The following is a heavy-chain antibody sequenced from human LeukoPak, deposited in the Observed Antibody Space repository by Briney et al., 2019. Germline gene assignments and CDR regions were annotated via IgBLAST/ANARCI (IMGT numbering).Heavy chain of an antibody. CDR2: IKQDGSEK. V-gene: IGHV3-7*01. CDR3: ARDHRGTYYYYYMDV. J-gene: IGHJ6*03. CDR1: GFTFSSYW. D-gene: IGHD1-1*01. Sequence: GGSLRLSCAASGFTFSSYWMSWVRQAPGKGLEWVANIKQDGSEKYYVDSVKGRFTISRDNAKNSLYLQMNSLRAEDTAVYYCARDHRGTYYYYYMDVWGKGTTVTVSS.